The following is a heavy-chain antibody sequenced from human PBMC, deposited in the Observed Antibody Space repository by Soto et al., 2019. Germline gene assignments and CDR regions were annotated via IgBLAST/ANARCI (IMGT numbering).Heavy chain of an antibody. CDR3: ARENCSGGSCYRRPYYFDY. CDR2: IIPIFGTA. V-gene: IGHV1-69*13. Sequence: SVKVSCKASGGTFSSYAISWVRQAPGQGLEWMGGIIPIFGTANYAQKFQGRVTITADESTSTAYMELSSLRSEDTAVYYCARENCSGGSCYRRPYYFDYWGQGTLVTVSS. D-gene: IGHD2-15*01. CDR1: GGTFSSYA. J-gene: IGHJ4*02.